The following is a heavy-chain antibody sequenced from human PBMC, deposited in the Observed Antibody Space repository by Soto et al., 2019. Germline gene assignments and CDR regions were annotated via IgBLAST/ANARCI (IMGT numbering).Heavy chain of an antibody. J-gene: IGHJ6*02. CDR1: GFTFSSYS. Sequence: EVQLVESGGGLVKPGGSLRLSCAASGFTFSSYSMNWVRQAPGKGLEWVSSISSSSSYIYYADSVKGRFTISRDNAKNSLYLQMNSLRAEDTAVYYCARYCSSTSCLYYYYGMDVWGQGTTVTVSS. D-gene: IGHD2-2*01. V-gene: IGHV3-21*01. CDR2: ISSSSSYI. CDR3: ARYCSSTSCLYYYYGMDV.